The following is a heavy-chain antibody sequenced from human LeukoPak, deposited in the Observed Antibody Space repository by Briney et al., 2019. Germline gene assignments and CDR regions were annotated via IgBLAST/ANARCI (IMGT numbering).Heavy chain of an antibody. CDR3: AALSTGTTLRY. CDR1: GFTFSSYA. V-gene: IGHV3-23*01. Sequence: GGSLRLSCAASGFTFSSYAMSWVRQASGKGLEWVSAISGSGGSTYYADSVKGRFTISRDNSKNTLYLQMNSLRAEDTAVYYCAALSTGTTLRYWGQGTLVTVSS. CDR2: ISGSGGST. D-gene: IGHD1-1*01. J-gene: IGHJ4*02.